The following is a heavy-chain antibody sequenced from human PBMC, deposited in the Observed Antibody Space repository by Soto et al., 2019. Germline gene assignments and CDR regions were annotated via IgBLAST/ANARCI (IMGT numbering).Heavy chain of an antibody. Sequence: LRLSCVASGFTFNIYWMHWVRQAPGKGLEWVSRIDNDGSATTYADSVKGRFTISRDNAKNTLFLQMNTLRVDDTAVYYCARDNWNSYRGQGTPVTVSS. D-gene: IGHD1-1*01. CDR2: IDNDGSAT. V-gene: IGHV3-74*01. CDR3: ARDNWNSY. J-gene: IGHJ4*02. CDR1: GFTFNIYW.